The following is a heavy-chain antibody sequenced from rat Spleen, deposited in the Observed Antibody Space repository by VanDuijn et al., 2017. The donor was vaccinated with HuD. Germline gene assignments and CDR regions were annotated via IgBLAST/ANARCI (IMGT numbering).Heavy chain of an antibody. D-gene: IGHD1-4*01. J-gene: IGHJ1*01. CDR2: ISPTGGSS. CDR3: ATNYRSTTVHCYFYY. CDR1: GFTFTNYA. Sequence: EVQLVESGGGLVQPGRSLILSYAASGFTFTNYALHWIRQAPTKGLEWVASISPTGGSSYYRDSVKGRLTISRDNAKSTLYLQMDSLRSEETATYYCATNYRSTTVHCYFYYWGPGTMVTVSS. V-gene: IGHV5-19*01.